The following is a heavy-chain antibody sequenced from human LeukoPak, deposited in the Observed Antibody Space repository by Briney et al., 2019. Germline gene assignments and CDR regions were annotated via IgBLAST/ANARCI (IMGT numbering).Heavy chain of an antibody. V-gene: IGHV1-18*01. J-gene: IGHJ4*02. CDR2: ISTDNSNR. D-gene: IGHD6-19*01. CDR3: AIQWLAKRSYYIDY. CDR1: GYTFTKYG. Sequence: ASVKVSCKASGYTFTKYGINWVRQAPGQGLEWMGWISTDNSNRNYAQKLQGRVTMTTDTSTSTAYMELRSLISDDTAVYYCAIQWLAKRSYYIDYWGQGTLVTVSS.